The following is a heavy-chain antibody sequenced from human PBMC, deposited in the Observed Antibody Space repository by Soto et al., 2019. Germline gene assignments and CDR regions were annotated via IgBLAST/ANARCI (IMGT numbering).Heavy chain of an antibody. CDR2: ISSSSSYI. Sequence: PGGSLRLSCAASGFTFSSYSMNWVRQAPGKELEWVSSISSSSSYIYYADSVKGRFTISRDNAKNSLYLQMNSLRAEDTAVYYCARHRNDEYYFDYWGQGTLVTVSS. V-gene: IGHV3-21*01. CDR1: GFTFSSYS. CDR3: ARHRNDEYYFDY. D-gene: IGHD1-1*01. J-gene: IGHJ4*02.